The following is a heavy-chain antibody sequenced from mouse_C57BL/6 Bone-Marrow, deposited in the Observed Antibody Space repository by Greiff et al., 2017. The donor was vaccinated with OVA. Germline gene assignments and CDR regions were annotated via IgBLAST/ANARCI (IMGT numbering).Heavy chain of an antibody. D-gene: IGHD1-1*01. J-gene: IGHJ4*01. Sequence: QVHVKQSGPGLVAPSQRLSITCTVSGFSLTSYGVDWVRQPPGKGLEWLGVIWGGGSTNYNSALMSRLSISKDNSKSQVFLKMNSLQTDDTAMYYCAKRAVVAPHYYAMDYWGQGTSVTVSS. CDR2: IWGGGST. V-gene: IGHV2-9*01. CDR3: AKRAVVAPHYYAMDY. CDR1: GFSLTSYG.